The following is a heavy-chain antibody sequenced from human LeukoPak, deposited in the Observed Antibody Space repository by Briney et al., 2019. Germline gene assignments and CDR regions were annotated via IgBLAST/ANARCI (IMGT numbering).Heavy chain of an antibody. V-gene: IGHV4-34*01. J-gene: IGHJ5*02. CDR3: ARGRLRSGRMYNWFDP. Sequence: SETLSLTCAVYGGSFSGYYWSWIRQPPGKGLEWIGEINHSGSTNYNPSLKSRVTISVDTSKNQFSLKLSSVTAADTAVYYCARGRLRSGRMYNWFDPWGQGILVTVSS. D-gene: IGHD3-3*01. CDR2: INHSGST. CDR1: GGSFSGYY.